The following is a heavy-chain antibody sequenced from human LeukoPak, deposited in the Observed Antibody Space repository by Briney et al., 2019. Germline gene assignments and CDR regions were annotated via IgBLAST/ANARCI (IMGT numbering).Heavy chain of an antibody. D-gene: IGHD2-2*03. CDR3: ARAERSGGYCSSTSCSPTYDY. CDR1: GFTFSSYE. J-gene: IGHJ4*02. Sequence: GGSLRLSCAASGFTFSSYEMNWVRQAPGKGLEWVSYISSSGSTIYYADSVKGRFTISRDNAKNSLYLQMNSLRSDDTAVYYCARAERSGGYCSSTSCSPTYDYWGQGTLVTVSS. CDR2: ISSSGSTI. V-gene: IGHV3-48*03.